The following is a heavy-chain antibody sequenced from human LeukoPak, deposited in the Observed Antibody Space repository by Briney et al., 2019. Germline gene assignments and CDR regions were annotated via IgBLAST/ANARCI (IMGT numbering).Heavy chain of an antibody. Sequence: PSETLSLTCTVSGGSISSYYWSWIRQPPGKGLEWIGYIYYSGSTNYNPSLKSRVTISVDTSKNQFSLKLSSVTAAGTAVYYCAREDYGGNSDGMDVWGQGTTVTVSS. CDR3: AREDYGGNSDGMDV. D-gene: IGHD4-23*01. J-gene: IGHJ6*02. CDR2: IYYSGST. V-gene: IGHV4-59*01. CDR1: GGSISSYY.